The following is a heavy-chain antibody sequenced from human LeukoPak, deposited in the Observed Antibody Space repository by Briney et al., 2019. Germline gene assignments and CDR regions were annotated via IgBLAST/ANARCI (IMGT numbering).Heavy chain of an antibody. Sequence: SVKVSCKASGGTLSSYAISWVRQAPGQGVEGMGRIIAILGIANYAQKFQGRVTITADKSTSTAYMELSSLRSEDTAVYYCAREGYYDSSGYYTGAFDIWGQGTMVTVSS. D-gene: IGHD3-22*01. V-gene: IGHV1-69*04. CDR1: GGTLSSYA. CDR2: IIAILGIA. J-gene: IGHJ3*02. CDR3: AREGYYDSSGYYTGAFDI.